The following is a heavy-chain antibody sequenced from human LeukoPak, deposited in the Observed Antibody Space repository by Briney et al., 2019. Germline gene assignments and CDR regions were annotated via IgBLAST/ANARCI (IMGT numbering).Heavy chain of an antibody. CDR1: GDSVSSDRYY. J-gene: IGHJ4*02. D-gene: IGHD3-10*01. V-gene: IGHV4-61*01. Sequence: SETLSLTCTVSGDSVSSDRYYWTWIRQSPGKGLEWIAYIRYSGHTNYNPSLNSRVTISLDTSKNQFSLKLSSVTAADTAVYYCARFGSYWGQGILVTVSS. CDR2: IRYSGHT. CDR3: ARFGSY.